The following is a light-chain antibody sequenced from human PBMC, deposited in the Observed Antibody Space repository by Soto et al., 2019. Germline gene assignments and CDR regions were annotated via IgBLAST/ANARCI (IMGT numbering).Light chain of an antibody. J-gene: IGKJ1*01. V-gene: IGKV1-39*01. CDR1: QSFSSY. Sequence: DIQMTQSPSSLSASVGDRVTITCRASQSFSSYLNWYQQKPGKAPNLLIYAASSLQSGVPSRFSGRGSGTDFTLTISSLQPEDFATYYCQQSYSTPRTFGQGTKVDI. CDR2: AAS. CDR3: QQSYSTPRT.